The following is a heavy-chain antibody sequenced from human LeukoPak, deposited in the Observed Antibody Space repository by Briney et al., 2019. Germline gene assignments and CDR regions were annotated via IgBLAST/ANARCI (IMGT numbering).Heavy chain of an antibody. J-gene: IGHJ4*02. CDR2: ISSSGSTI. CDR3: ARDTSGELLDY. Sequence: GGSLRLSCAASGFTFSSYGMHWVRQAPGKGLEWVSYISSSGSTIYYADSVKGRFTISRDNAKNSLYLQMNSLRAEDTAVYYCARDTSGELLDYWGQGTLVTVSS. D-gene: IGHD1-26*01. CDR1: GFTFSSYG. V-gene: IGHV3-48*04.